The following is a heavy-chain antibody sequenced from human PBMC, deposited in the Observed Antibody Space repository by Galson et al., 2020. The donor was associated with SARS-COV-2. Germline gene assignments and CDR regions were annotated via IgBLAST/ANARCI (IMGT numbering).Heavy chain of an antibody. J-gene: IGHJ4*02. V-gene: IGHV1-24*01. D-gene: IGHD3-3*01. CDR2: FDPEDGET. CDR3: ATARLRFLEWLLIPFDY. Sequence: ASVNVSCKVSGYTLTELSMHWVRQAPGKGLEWMGGFDPEDGETIYAQKFQGRVTMTEDTSTDTAYMELSSLRSEDTAVYYCATARLRFLEWLLIPFDYWGQGTLVTVSS. CDR1: GYTLTELS.